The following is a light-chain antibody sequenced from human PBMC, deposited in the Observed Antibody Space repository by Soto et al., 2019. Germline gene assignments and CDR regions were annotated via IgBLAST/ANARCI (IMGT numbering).Light chain of an antibody. CDR2: RSS. J-gene: IGKJ1*01. V-gene: IGKV3-15*01. CDR1: QSVSSN. CDR3: HQRQSWPRT. Sequence: EIVMTQSPATLSVSPGERATLSCRASQSVSSNLAWYQQKPGQAPRLLIYRSSTRATAIPARFSGSGSGTAFTLTISSLQSEDFAIYYCHQRQSWPRTFGQGTKVDIK.